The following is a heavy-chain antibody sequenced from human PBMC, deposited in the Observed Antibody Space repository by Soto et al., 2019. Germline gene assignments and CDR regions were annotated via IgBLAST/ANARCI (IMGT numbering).Heavy chain of an antibody. V-gene: IGHV1-69*01. CDR2: IIPILDTT. CDR1: GGISSSYA. Sequence: QVQVVQSGAEVKKPGSSVRVSCKASGGISSSYAITWMRQAPGQGLEWMGGIIPILDTTDYAQKFQGRVTFTADESTSTVYMELSSLTSEDTAVYYCASGGTTANRRFDFWGQGTLVTVSS. J-gene: IGHJ4*02. CDR3: ASGGTTANRRFDF. D-gene: IGHD1-1*01.